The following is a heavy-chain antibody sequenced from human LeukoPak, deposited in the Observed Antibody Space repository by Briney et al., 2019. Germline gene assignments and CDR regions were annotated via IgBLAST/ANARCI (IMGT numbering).Heavy chain of an antibody. D-gene: IGHD3-10*01. CDR2: ISGSADST. J-gene: IGHJ4*02. CDR1: GFTFTNYA. CDR3: AKAGGSGNHYNYFDY. Sequence: GGSLRLSCAASGFTFTNYAMGWVRQAPGKGLEWVSGISGSADSTHYADSVKGRFTISRDNSKNAVYLQMNSLRAEDTAIYYCAKAGGSGNHYNYFDYWGQGTLVTVSS. V-gene: IGHV3-23*01.